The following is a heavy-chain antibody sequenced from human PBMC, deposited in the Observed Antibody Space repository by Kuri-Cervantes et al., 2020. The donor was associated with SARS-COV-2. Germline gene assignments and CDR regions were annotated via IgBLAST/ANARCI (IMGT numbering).Heavy chain of an antibody. CDR3: ARPERGYYGYDVFDI. J-gene: IGHJ3*02. CDR2: INPNSGGT. CDR1: GYTFTGYY. V-gene: IGHV1-2*02. D-gene: IGHD3-10*01. Sequence: ASVKVSCKASGYTFTGYYMHWVRQAPGQGLEWMGWINPNSGGTNYAQKFQGRVTMTRDTSISTAYMELSRLRSDDTAVYYCARPERGYYGYDVFDIWGQGTMVTVSS.